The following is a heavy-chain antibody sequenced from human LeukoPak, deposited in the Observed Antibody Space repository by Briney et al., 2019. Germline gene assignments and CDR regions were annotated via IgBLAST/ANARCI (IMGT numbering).Heavy chain of an antibody. Sequence: ASVKVSCKASGYTFTGYYMHWVRQAPGQGLEWMGWINPNSGGTNYAQKFQGRVTMTRDTSISTAYMELSRLRSDDTAVYYCARDLGNFWSGYPTLEENDALDIWGQGTMVTVSS. CDR3: ARDLGNFWSGYPTLEENDALDI. V-gene: IGHV1-2*02. J-gene: IGHJ3*02. CDR1: GYTFTGYY. CDR2: INPNSGGT. D-gene: IGHD3-3*01.